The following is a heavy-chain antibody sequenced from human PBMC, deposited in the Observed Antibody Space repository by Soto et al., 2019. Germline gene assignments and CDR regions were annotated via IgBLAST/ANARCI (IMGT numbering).Heavy chain of an antibody. Sequence: PSETLSLTCTVTGGSISSYYWSWFRQAPGEGLERIGYIYNSGRSNYNPTLKSRVNITQDTPKNQFSLKLSSVTAADTAVYYCAXTGERYRSGYYFFVMDVRGQGTTVTVSS. V-gene: IGHV4-59*01. CDR3: AXTGERYRSGYYFFVMDV. CDR1: GGSISSYY. CDR2: IYNSGRS. D-gene: IGHD5-18*01. J-gene: IGHJ6*02.